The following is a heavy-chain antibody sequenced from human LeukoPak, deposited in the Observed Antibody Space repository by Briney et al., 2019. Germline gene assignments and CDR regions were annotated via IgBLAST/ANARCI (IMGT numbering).Heavy chain of an antibody. CDR1: GYTFIRYY. D-gene: IGHD3-22*01. J-gene: IGHJ4*02. V-gene: IGHV1-46*01. Sequence: ASVTVSCKASGYTFIRYYMHWVRQAPGQGLEWMGLINPSGGSTTYAQKFQDRVTMTRDTSTNTFYMEVSSLRSEDTAVYYCARDYYDRGAYAAGFWGQGTLVIVSS. CDR3: ARDYYDRGAYAAGF. CDR2: INPSGGST.